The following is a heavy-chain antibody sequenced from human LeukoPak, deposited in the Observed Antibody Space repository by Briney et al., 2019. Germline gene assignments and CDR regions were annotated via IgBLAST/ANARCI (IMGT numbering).Heavy chain of an antibody. CDR3: ARGIAAAFPGWFDP. V-gene: IGHV4-4*07. CDR1: GGSISSYY. J-gene: IGHJ5*02. CDR2: TYTTGST. D-gene: IGHD6-13*01. Sequence: SETLSLTCTVSGGSISSYYWSWIRQPAGKGLEWIGRTYTTGSTNYNPSLKSRVTMSADTSKNQFSLKLSSVTAADTAVYYCARGIAAAFPGWFDPWGQGTLVTVSS.